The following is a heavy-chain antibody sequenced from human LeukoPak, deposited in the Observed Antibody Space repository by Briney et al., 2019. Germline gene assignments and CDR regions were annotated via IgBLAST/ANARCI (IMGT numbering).Heavy chain of an antibody. Sequence: GGSLRLSCTGSAFTLSRYWMSWVRQAPGKGLEWVANIKQDRSEKSYVDSVKGRFTISRDNAKNSLYLQMNSLRAEDTALYYCAKGGYSYGRDAFDIWGQGTMVTVSS. CDR2: IKQDRSEK. D-gene: IGHD5-18*01. CDR3: AKGGYSYGRDAFDI. CDR1: AFTLSRYW. J-gene: IGHJ3*02. V-gene: IGHV3-7*03.